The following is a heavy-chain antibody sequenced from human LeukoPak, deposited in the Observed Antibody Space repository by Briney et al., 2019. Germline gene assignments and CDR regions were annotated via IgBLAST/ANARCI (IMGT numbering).Heavy chain of an antibody. V-gene: IGHV3-11*01. D-gene: IGHD3-10*01. CDR2: ISSSDYSR. CDR3: ARGKRRFDP. Sequence: GGSLRLSCAASGFNFSDHYMSWLRRAPGKGLEWLAYISSSDYSRYYADSVKGRFTISRDNTKNSLFLQMNSLRDGDTAVYYCARGKRRFDPWGQGTLVTVSS. CDR1: GFNFSDHY. J-gene: IGHJ5*02.